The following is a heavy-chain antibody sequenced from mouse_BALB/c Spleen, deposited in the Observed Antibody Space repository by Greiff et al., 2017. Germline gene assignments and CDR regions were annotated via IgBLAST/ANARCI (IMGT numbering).Heavy chain of an antibody. V-gene: IGHV5-6*01. Sequence: EVQVVESGGDLVKPGGSLKLSCAASGFTFSSYGMSWVRQTPDKRLEWVATISSGGSYTYYPDSVKGRFTISRDNAKNTLYLQMSSLKSEDTAMYYCARLPGTDYWGQGTTLTVSS. D-gene: IGHD4-1*01. CDR1: GFTFSSYG. J-gene: IGHJ2*01. CDR3: ARLPGTDY. CDR2: ISSGGSYT.